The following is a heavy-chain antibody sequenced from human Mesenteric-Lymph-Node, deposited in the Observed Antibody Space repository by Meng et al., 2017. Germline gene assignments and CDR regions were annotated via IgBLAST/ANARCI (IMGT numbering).Heavy chain of an antibody. Sequence: GGSLRLSCAASGFTFSSYAMSWVRQAPGKGLEWVSAISGSGGSTYYADSVKGRFTISRDNSKNTLYLQMNSLRAEDTAVYYCAKGHDTFGSTALNAFDIWGQGTMVTVSS. D-gene: IGHD3-9*01. CDR3: AKGHDTFGSTALNAFDI. V-gene: IGHV3-23*01. J-gene: IGHJ3*02. CDR2: ISGSGGST. CDR1: GFTFSSYA.